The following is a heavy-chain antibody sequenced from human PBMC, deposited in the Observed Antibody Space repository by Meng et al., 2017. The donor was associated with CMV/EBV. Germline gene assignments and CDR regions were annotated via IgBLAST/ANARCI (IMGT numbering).Heavy chain of an antibody. D-gene: IGHD5-12*01. J-gene: IGHJ5*02. V-gene: IGHV1-2*02. Sequence: ASVKVSCKASGYTFTGYYMHWVRQAPGQGLEWMGWINPNSGGTNYAQKFQGMVTMTRDTSISTAYMELSRLRSDDTAVYYCARSYSGYDYWFDPWGQGTLVTVSS. CDR1: GYTFTGYY. CDR3: ARSYSGYDYWFDP. CDR2: INPNSGGT.